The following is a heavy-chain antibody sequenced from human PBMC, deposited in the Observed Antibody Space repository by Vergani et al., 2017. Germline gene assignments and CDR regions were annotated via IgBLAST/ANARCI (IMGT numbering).Heavy chain of an antibody. D-gene: IGHD2-21*02. V-gene: IGHV1-69*06. CDR1: GGTFSSYA. J-gene: IGHJ5*02. CDR3: ARELYCGGDCNNWFDP. CDR2: IIPIFGTA. Sequence: QVQLVQSGAEVKKPGSSVKVSCKASGGTFSSYAISWVRQAPGQGLEWMGGIIPIFGTANYAQKFQGRVTITADKSTSTHYMELSSLGSEDTAVYYCARELYCGGDCNNWFDPWGQGTLVTVAS.